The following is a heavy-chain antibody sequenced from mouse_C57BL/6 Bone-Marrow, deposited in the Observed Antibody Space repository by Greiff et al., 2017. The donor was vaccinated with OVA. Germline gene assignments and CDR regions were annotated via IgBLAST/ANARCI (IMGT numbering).Heavy chain of an antibody. J-gene: IGHJ3*01. CDR2: IYPGSGSN. CDR3: ARKGRLLRFAY. CDR1: GYTFTSYW. Sequence: VQLQQPGAELVKPGASVKMSCKASGYTFTSYWITWVKQRPGQGLEWIGDIYPGSGSNNYNAKFKSKATLTVDTSSSTAYRQLSSLTSEDSAVYYCARKGRLLRFAYWGQGTLVTVSA. D-gene: IGHD2-3*01. V-gene: IGHV1-55*01.